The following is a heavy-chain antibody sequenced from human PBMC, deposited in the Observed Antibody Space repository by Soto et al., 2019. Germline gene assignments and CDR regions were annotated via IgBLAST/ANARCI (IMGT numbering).Heavy chain of an antibody. CDR2: IYYSGST. J-gene: IGHJ6*02. D-gene: IGHD6-19*01. V-gene: IGHV4-39*01. CDR1: GGSISSSSYY. CDR3: ARHSRQQWLVRGYYYGMDV. Sequence: SETLSLTCTVSGGSISSSSYYWGWIRQPPGKGLEWIGSIYYSGSTYYNPSLKSRVTISVDTSKNQFSLKLSSVTAADTAVYYCARHSRQQWLVRGYYYGMDVWGQGATVTVSS.